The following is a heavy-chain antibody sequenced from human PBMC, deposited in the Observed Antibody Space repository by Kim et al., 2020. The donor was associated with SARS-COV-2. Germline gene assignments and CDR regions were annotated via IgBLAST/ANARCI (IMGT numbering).Heavy chain of an antibody. CDR3: ARVPGYGDIDY. J-gene: IGHJ4*02. CDR2: NI. Sequence: NIYDADSGKGRFTVSRDNDENSLYLQTNSLRVEDTALYYWARVPGYGDIDYWGQGTLVTVSS. D-gene: IGHD4-17*01. V-gene: IGHV3-48*03.